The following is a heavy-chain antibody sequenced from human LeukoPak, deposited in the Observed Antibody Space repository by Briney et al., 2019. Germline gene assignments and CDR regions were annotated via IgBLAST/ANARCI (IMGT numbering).Heavy chain of an antibody. J-gene: IGHJ4*02. CDR3: ARGRSSSWSSFDY. Sequence: PSETLSLTCTVSGGSISSGDYYWSWIRQPPGKGLEWIGYIYNNGRTYYNPSLKSRVAISVDTSKNLFSLKVSSVTAADAAVYYCARGRSSSWSSFDYWGQGTLVTVSS. V-gene: IGHV4-30-4*01. CDR1: GGSISSGDYY. D-gene: IGHD6-13*01. CDR2: IYNNGRT.